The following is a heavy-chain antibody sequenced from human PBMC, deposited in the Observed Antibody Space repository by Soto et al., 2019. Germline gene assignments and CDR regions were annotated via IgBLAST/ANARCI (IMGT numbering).Heavy chain of an antibody. CDR3: AGERGPLNWFDP. J-gene: IGHJ5*02. CDR2: ISSSSSTI. CDR1: GLTFKGAW. Sequence: GGSLRHSCVASGLTFKGAWMNWVRQAPGKGLEWVSYISSSSSTIYYADSVKGRFTISRDNAKNSLYLQMNSLRDEDTAVYYCAGERGPLNWFDPWGQGTLVTVSS. V-gene: IGHV3-48*02.